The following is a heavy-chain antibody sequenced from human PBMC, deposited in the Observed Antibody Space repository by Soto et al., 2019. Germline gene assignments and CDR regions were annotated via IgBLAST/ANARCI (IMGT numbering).Heavy chain of an antibody. Sequence: QVQLQQWGAGLLKPSETLSLTCAVYGGSFSGYYWSWIRQPPGKGLEWIGEINHSGSTNYNPSLKSRVTISVDTSKNQFSLKLSSVTAADTAVYYCGRDSRASIAADWGQGTLVTVSS. CDR2: INHSGST. CDR3: GRDSRASIAAD. V-gene: IGHV4-34*01. CDR1: GGSFSGYY. D-gene: IGHD6-6*01. J-gene: IGHJ4*02.